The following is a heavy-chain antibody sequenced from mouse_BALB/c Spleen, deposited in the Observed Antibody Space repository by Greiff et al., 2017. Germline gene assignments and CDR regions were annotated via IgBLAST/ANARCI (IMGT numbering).Heavy chain of an antibody. V-gene: IGHV14-3*02. CDR2: IDPANGNT. Sequence: VHVKQSGAELVKPGASVKSSCTASGFNIKDTYMHWVKQRPEQGLEWIGRIDPANGNTKYDPKFQGKATIKADTSSNTAYLQLSSLTSEDTAVYYCAREGGNYAMDYWGQGTSVTVSS. J-gene: IGHJ4*01. CDR3: AREGGNYAMDY. CDR1: GFNIKDTY.